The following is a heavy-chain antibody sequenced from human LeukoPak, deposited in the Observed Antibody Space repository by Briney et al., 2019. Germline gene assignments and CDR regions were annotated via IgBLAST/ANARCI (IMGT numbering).Heavy chain of an antibody. J-gene: IGHJ5*02. CDR3: ARSAIAGELYNWFDP. CDR1: GFTFSDYY. CDR2: ISSSSSYT. V-gene: IGHV3-11*06. Sequence: GGSLRLSCAASGFTFSDYYMSWIRQAPGKGLEWVSYISSSSSYTNYADSVEGRFSISRDNAKNSLYLQMNSLRAEDTAVYYCARSAIAGELYNWFDPWGQGTLVTVSS. D-gene: IGHD7-27*01.